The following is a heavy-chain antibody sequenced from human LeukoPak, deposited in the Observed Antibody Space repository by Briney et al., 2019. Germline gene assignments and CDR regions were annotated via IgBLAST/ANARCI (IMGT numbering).Heavy chain of an antibody. CDR3: ARVVYCSTTSCYGGGAFDI. D-gene: IGHD2-2*01. V-gene: IGHV4-59*01. J-gene: IGHJ3*02. Sequence: PSETLSLTCTVSGGSISSYYWSWIRQPPGKGLEWIGYIYYSGSTNYNPSLKSRVTISVDTSKNQFSLKLSSVTAADTAVYYCARVVYCSTTSCYGGGAFDIWGQGTMVTVSS. CDR2: IYYSGST. CDR1: GGSISSYY.